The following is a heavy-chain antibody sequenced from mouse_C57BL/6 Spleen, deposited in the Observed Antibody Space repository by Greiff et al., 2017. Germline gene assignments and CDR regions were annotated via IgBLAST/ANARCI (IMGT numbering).Heavy chain of an antibody. Sequence: VQLQQSGAELVRPGASVTLSCKASGYTFTDYEMHWVKQTPVHGLEWIGAIDPETGGTAYNQKFKGKAILTADKSSSTAYMELRSLTSEDSAVYYCTRSLTGYYFDYWGQGTTLTVSS. CDR2: IDPETGGT. D-gene: IGHD4-1*01. CDR3: TRSLTGYYFDY. CDR1: GYTFTDYE. V-gene: IGHV1-15*01. J-gene: IGHJ2*01.